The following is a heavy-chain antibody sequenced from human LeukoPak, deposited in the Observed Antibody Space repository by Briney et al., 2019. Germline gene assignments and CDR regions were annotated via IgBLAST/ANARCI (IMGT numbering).Heavy chain of an antibody. V-gene: IGHV3-23*01. Sequence: GGYLRLSCAASGCTFSSYAMSWVHQAPGKGLEWVSAISGSGGSTYYADSVKGRFTISRDNSKNTLYLQMNSLRAEDTALYYCAKTGPRWLQPPDAFDIWGQGTMVSVSS. D-gene: IGHD5-24*01. CDR3: AKTGPRWLQPPDAFDI. CDR2: ISGSGGST. J-gene: IGHJ3*02. CDR1: GCTFSSYA.